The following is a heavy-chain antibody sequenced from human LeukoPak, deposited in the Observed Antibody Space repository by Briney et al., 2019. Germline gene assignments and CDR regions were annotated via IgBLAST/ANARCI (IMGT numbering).Heavy chain of an antibody. CDR1: GGSISSGDYP. CDR2: IFHTGHT. Sequence: SETLSLTCAVSGGSISSGDYPWSWSRQPPGKGLEWIGYIFHTGHTSYNPSLKSRVTISVDMSKNQLSLKLSSVTAADTAVYYCARGFYGSGSQFDSWGQGTLVTVSS. V-gene: IGHV4-30-2*01. D-gene: IGHD3-10*01. J-gene: IGHJ4*02. CDR3: ARGFYGSGSQFDS.